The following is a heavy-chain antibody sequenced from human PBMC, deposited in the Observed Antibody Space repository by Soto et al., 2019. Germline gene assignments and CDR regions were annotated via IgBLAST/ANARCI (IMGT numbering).Heavy chain of an antibody. CDR3: TRGYGDYVRDY. J-gene: IGHJ4*02. D-gene: IGHD4-17*01. CDR1: GFTFSGSA. Sequence: EVQLVESGGGLVQPGASLKLSCAVSGFTFSGSAMHWVRQASGKGLEWVGRIRSKANNYATAYAASVKGRFTISRDDSKNTAYLKMNSLKSEDTAVHYCTRGYGDYVRDYWGQGTPVTVSS. V-gene: IGHV3-73*01. CDR2: IRSKANNYAT.